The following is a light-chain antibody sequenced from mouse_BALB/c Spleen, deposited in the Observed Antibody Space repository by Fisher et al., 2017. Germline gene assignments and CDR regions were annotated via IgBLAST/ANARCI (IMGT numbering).Light chain of an antibody. Sequence: DIVITQSTAIIAASPGEKVTITCSASSSVSYMNWYQQKPGSSPKIWIYGISNLASGVPARFSGSGSGTSFSFTINSMEAEDVATYYCQQRSSYMWTFGGGTKLEIK. CDR1: SSVSY. CDR3: QQRSSYMWT. V-gene: IGKV4-90*01. J-gene: IGKJ1*01. CDR2: GIS.